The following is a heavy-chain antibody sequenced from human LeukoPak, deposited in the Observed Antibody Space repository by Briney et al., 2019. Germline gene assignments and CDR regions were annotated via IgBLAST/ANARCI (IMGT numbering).Heavy chain of an antibody. V-gene: IGHV4-39*07. J-gene: IGHJ4*02. Sequence: SETLSLTCTVSGGSISSSSYYWGWIRQPPGKGLEWIGSTYYSGSTYYNPSLKSRVTISVDTSKNQFSLKLSSVTAADTAVYYCARDHELGSDYWGQGTLVTVSS. CDR2: TYYSGST. CDR1: GGSISSSSYY. D-gene: IGHD3-3*02. CDR3: ARDHELGSDY.